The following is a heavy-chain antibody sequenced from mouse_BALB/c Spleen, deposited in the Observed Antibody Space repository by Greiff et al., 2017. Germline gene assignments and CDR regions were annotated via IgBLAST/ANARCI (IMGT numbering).Heavy chain of an antibody. CDR1: GYTFTDYN. V-gene: IGHV1-18*01. CDR2: INPYNGGT. CDR3: ARDYYGSSLGY. J-gene: IGHJ2*01. Sequence: EVKLQESGPELVKPGASVKIPCKASGYTFTDYNMDWVKQSHGKSLEWIGDINPYNGGTGYNQKFKSKATLTVDNSSSTAYMELRSLTSEDSAVYYCARDYYGSSLGYWGQGTTLTVSS. D-gene: IGHD1-1*01.